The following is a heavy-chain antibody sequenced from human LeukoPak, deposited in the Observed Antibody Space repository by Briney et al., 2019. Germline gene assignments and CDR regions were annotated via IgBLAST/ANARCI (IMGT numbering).Heavy chain of an antibody. CDR2: IIPIFGTA. D-gene: IGHD2-15*01. CDR1: GGIFSSYA. J-gene: IGHJ5*02. V-gene: IGHV1-69*05. Sequence: SVKVSCKASGGIFSSYAISWVRQAPGQGLEWMGGIIPIFGTANYAQKFQGRVTITTDEPTSTAYMELSSLRSEDTAVYYCARDERFGYCSGGSCYSVTNWFDPWGQGTLVTVSS. CDR3: ARDERFGYCSGGSCYSVTNWFDP.